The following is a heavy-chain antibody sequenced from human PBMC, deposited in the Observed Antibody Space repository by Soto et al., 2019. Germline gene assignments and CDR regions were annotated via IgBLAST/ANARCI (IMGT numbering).Heavy chain of an antibody. Sequence: QVQLQESGPGLVKPSQTLSLTCTVSGDSISRGGYYWNWIRQHPRKGLEWIGYIYHSGSTNYNPSLKSRVNISVDPSKKQVSLELSNVTAADTAVYYCARDGAGAYGLGWFDPWGQGILVTVSS. J-gene: IGHJ5*02. D-gene: IGHD2-21*01. CDR3: ARDGAGAYGLGWFDP. V-gene: IGHV4-31*03. CDR2: IYHSGST. CDR1: GDSISRGGYY.